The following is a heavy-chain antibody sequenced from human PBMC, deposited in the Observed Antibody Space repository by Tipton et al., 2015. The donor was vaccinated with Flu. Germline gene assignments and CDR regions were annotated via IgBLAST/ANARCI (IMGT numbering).Heavy chain of an antibody. V-gene: IGHV3-9*01. CDR3: AKNSGPRSYKYGMDV. D-gene: IGHD1-14*01. J-gene: IGHJ6*02. CDR2: ISWNSDI. Sequence: SLRLSCAASGFTFDSYAMHWVRQAPGKGLEWVSGISWNSDIDYADSVKGRFTISRDNARNSLYLQMNSLRVEDTAFYYCAKNSGPRSYKYGMDVWGQGTTVTVSS. CDR1: GFTFDSYA.